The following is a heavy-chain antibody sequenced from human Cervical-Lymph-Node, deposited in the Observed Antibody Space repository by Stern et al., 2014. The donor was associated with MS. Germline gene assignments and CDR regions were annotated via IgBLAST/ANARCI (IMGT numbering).Heavy chain of an antibody. D-gene: IGHD1-14*01. J-gene: IGHJ5*02. V-gene: IGHV5-51*03. CDR2: IYPGNSDT. CDR3: ARHGGPNWNHEAHNWFDP. Sequence: EVQLVESGAEVKKPGESLKISCKGSEYNLNTHWIAWVRQMPGKGLEWLGNIYPGNSDTSYNPSLQGQVSISADKSITTAYLHFSSLKASDSAMYFCARHGGPNWNHEAHNWFDPWGQGTLVTVSS. CDR1: EYNLNTHW.